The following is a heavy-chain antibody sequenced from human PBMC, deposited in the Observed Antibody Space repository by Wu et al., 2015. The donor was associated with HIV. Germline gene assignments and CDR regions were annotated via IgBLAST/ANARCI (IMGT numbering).Heavy chain of an antibody. CDR1: GYTFINYG. Sequence: QVQLVQSGAEVKKSGASVKVSCKASGYTFINYGISWVRQAPGQGLEWMGWISSYTGNTKXAQKLQGRVTMTADPSTSTAYMELRTLRSDDTAVYYCARDGVLVYFDFEVLTSWGQGTLVTVSS. J-gene: IGHJ4*02. CDR3: ARDGVLVYFDFEVLTS. D-gene: IGHD3-9*01. V-gene: IGHV1-18*01. CDR2: ISSYTGNT.